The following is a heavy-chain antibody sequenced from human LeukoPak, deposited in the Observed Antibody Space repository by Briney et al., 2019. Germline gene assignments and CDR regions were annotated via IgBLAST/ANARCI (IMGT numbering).Heavy chain of an antibody. CDR2: MNPNSGNT. J-gene: IGHJ3*02. CDR1: GYIFTGYY. Sequence: WASVKVSCKASGYIFTGYYMHWVRQAPGQGLEWMGWMNPNSGNTGYAQKFQGRVTITRNTSISTAYMELSSLRSEDTAVYYCARGRYCSGGSCYFRPYDAFDIWGQGTMVTVSS. V-gene: IGHV1-8*03. CDR3: ARGRYCSGGSCYFRPYDAFDI. D-gene: IGHD2-15*01.